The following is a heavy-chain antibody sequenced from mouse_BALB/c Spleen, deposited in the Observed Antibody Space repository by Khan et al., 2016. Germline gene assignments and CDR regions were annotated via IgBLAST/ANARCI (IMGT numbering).Heavy chain of an antibody. V-gene: IGHV1-63*02. Sequence: VQLQESGAELVRPGTSVKMSCKAAGYRITDYWIGWVKQRPGHGLEWIGDIYPGGDYTTYNEKFKGKGTLTADTSSNTVYMQLSSLTSEASAISYYDRNSYGGSVGAMDHWSQGTSVTVSS. J-gene: IGHJ4*01. CDR1: GYRITDYW. D-gene: IGHD1-1*01. CDR2: IYPGGDYT. CDR3: DRNSYGGSVGAMDH.